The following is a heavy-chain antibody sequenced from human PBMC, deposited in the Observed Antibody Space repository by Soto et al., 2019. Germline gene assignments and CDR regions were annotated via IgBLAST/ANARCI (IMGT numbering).Heavy chain of an antibody. V-gene: IGHV3-23*01. J-gene: IGHJ4*02. D-gene: IGHD3-9*01. CDR3: AKFRGGRYYDILTGYYPFDY. Sequence: GGSLRLSCAASGFTFSSYAMSWVRQAPGKGLEWVSAISGSGGSTYYADSVKGRFTISRDNSKNTLYLQMNSLRAEDTAVYYCAKFRGGRYYDILTGYYPFDYWGQGTLVTVSS. CDR2: ISGSGGST. CDR1: GFTFSSYA.